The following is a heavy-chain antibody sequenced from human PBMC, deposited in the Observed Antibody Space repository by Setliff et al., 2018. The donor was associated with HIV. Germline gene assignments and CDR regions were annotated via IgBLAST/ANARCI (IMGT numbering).Heavy chain of an antibody. D-gene: IGHD6-13*01. V-gene: IGHV1-69*10. CDR1: GGTFSSYA. CDR3: VKGYTSTWGPFDY. J-gene: IGHJ4*02. CDR2: IIPMLDIA. Sequence: SVKVSCKASGGTFSSYAISWVRQAPGQGLEWMGGIIPMLDIANYAQKFQGRVTITADESTSTAYMELSSLRAEDTAVYYCVKGYTSTWGPFDYWGQGTLVTVSS.